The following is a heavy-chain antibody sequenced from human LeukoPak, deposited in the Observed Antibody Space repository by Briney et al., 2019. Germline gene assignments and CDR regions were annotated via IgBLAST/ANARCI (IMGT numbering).Heavy chain of an antibody. CDR2: INPNSGGT. CDR3: ARGSDGYNYEGLMDIDY. J-gene: IGHJ4*02. Sequence: ASVKVSCKASGYTFTGYYMHWVRQAPGQGLEWMGWINPNSGGTNYAQKFQGRVTMTRDTSISTAYMELSRLRSDDTAVYYCARGSDGYNYEGLMDIDYWGQGTLVTVSS. D-gene: IGHD5-24*01. CDR1: GYTFTGYY. V-gene: IGHV1-2*02.